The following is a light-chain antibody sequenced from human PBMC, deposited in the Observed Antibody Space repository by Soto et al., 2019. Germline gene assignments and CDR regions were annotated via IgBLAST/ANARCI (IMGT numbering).Light chain of an antibody. CDR1: SSNIGAGYD. Sequence: QSVLTQPPSVSGAPGQRVTISCTGSSSNIGAGYDVHWYQQLPGTAPKLLIYGNSNRPSGAPDRLSGSKSGTSASLAITGLKDEDEDDYYCQSYDSSLSDVVFGERNKVTVL. J-gene: IGLJ2*01. CDR2: GNS. V-gene: IGLV1-40*01. CDR3: QSYDSSLSDVV.